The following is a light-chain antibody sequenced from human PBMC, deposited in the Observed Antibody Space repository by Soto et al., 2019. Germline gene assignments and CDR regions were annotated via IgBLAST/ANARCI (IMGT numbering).Light chain of an antibody. V-gene: IGKV3-20*01. J-gene: IGKJ1*01. Sequence: EIVLTQSPSTLSLSPGERATLSCRASQTVSNYLAWYQQKPGQAPRLLIYGAPNRATGIPDRFSGSGSGTDFTLTINRLEPDDFAVYYCQHYGDSRTFGQGTKVDIK. CDR3: QHYGDSRT. CDR1: QTVSNY. CDR2: GAP.